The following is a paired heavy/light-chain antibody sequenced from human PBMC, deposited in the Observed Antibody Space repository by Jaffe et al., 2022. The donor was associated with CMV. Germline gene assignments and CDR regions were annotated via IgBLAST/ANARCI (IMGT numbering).Heavy chain of an antibody. CDR2: ISGSGGST. Sequence: EVQLLESGGGLVQPGGSLRLSCAASGFTFSSYAMSWVRQAPGKGLEWVSAISGSGGSTYYADSVKGRFTISRDNSKNTLYLQMNSLRAEDTAVYYCAKAHSQYYYDSSGYFLWPNYFDYWGQGTLVTVSS. CDR3: AKAHSQYYYDSSGYFLWPNYFDY. CDR1: GFTFSSYA. J-gene: IGHJ4*02. V-gene: IGHV3-23*01. D-gene: IGHD3-22*01.
Light chain of an antibody. CDR1: SSDVGGYNY. J-gene: IGLJ2*01. CDR2: DVS. Sequence: QSALTQPASVSGSPGQSITISCTGTSSDVGGYNYVSWYQQHPGKAPKLMIYDVSNRPSGVSNRFSGSKSGNTASLTISGLQAEDEADYYCSSYTSSSTLAVFGGGTKLTVL. CDR3: SSYTSSSTLAV. V-gene: IGLV2-14*03.